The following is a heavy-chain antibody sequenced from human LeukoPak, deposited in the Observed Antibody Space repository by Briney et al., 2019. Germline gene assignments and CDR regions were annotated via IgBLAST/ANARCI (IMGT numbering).Heavy chain of an antibody. V-gene: IGHV1-2*06. CDR3: ARFHRSSVAVAGTDY. Sequence: GASVKVSCKASGYTFTGYYMHWVRQAPGQGLEWMGRINPNSGGTNYAQKFQGRVTMTRDTSISTAYTELSRLRSDDTAVYYCARFHRSSVAVAGTDYWGQGTLVTVSS. CDR1: GYTFTGYY. J-gene: IGHJ4*02. D-gene: IGHD6-19*01. CDR2: INPNSGGT.